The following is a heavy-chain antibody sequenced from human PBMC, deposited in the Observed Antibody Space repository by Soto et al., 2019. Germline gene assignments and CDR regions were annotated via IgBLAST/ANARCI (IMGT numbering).Heavy chain of an antibody. V-gene: IGHV1-2*02. J-gene: IGHJ4*02. CDR2: IGPESGAT. D-gene: IGHD3-3*01. CDR3: GPVWRGLKGVFY. CDR1: GYTFTGHY. Sequence: GASVKVSCTASGYTFTGHYIHWVRQAPEQGPEWMGEIGPESGATRYAQKFQGRVTMTRDMSITTVYMEVNNLSPDDTAVYYCGPVWRGLKGVFYWGQGNSVTVPS.